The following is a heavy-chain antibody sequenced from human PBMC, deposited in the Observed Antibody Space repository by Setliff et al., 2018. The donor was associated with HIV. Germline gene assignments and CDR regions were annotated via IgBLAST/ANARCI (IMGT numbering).Heavy chain of an antibody. CDR3: AVVVPAAMPGGIGWFDP. CDR1: GYTLTELS. Sequence: ASVKVSCKVSGYTLTELSRHWVRQAPGRGLEWMGWISAYNGNRNYAQKLQGRVTLTTDTSTSTAYMELRSLRSDDTAVYYCAVVVPAAMPGGIGWFDPWGQGTLVTVSS. V-gene: IGHV1-18*01. D-gene: IGHD2-2*01. J-gene: IGHJ5*02. CDR2: ISAYNGNR.